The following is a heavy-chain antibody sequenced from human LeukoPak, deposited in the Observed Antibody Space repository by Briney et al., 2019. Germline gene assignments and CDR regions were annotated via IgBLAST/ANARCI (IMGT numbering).Heavy chain of an antibody. J-gene: IGHJ4*02. CDR2: ISGSGGTT. Sequence: GGSLRLSVAASGFTFSSYGMNWVRKAPGKGLEWVSGISGSGGTTYYADSVKGRFTISRDNSKNSLSLQVSSLRAEDTAVYYCAKTNGYYSDWGQGTLVTVSS. V-gene: IGHV3-23*01. CDR1: GFTFSSYG. CDR3: AKTNGYYSD. D-gene: IGHD3-22*01.